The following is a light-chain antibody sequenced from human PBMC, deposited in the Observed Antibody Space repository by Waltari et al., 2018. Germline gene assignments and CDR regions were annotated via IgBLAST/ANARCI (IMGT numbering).Light chain of an antibody. CDR2: INN. CDR1: NSNIGNNP. Sequence: QSVLTQPPSASGTPGHRVAISCSGTNSNIGNNPVSWYQQLPGTAPKLPIFINNQRPSGVPDRFSASKSGTSASLAISGLQSDDEADYYCAAWDDSLNVWVFGGGTKVTVL. J-gene: IGLJ3*02. V-gene: IGLV1-44*01. CDR3: AAWDDSLNVWV.